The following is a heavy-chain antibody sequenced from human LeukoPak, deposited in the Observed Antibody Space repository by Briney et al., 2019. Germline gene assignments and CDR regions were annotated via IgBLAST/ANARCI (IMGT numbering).Heavy chain of an antibody. J-gene: IGHJ5*02. CDR3: ARDIGASTSRGWFDP. Sequence: QPSETLSLTCTVSGGSISSSSYYWGWVRLAPGKGLQWVANIKQDGSEKYYVDSVKGRFTISRDNAKNSLYLQMSSLTVEDTAVYYCARDIGASTSRGWFDPWGQGILVTVSS. D-gene: IGHD2-2*01. CDR2: IKQDGSEK. V-gene: IGHV3-7*01. CDR1: GGSISSSSYY.